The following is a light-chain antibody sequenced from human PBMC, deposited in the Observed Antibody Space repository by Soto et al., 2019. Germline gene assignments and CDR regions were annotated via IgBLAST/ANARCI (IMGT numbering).Light chain of an antibody. CDR1: QSVSSN. J-gene: IGKJ2*01. CDR3: QQYNNWPPYT. CDR2: GAS. V-gene: IGKV3-15*01. Sequence: EIVMTQSPATLSVSPGERATLSCRASQSVSSNFAWYQQNPDQAPRLLIYGASTRATGIPARFSGSGSGTEFTLTISSLQSEDFAVYYCQQYNNWPPYTFGQGTKLEIK.